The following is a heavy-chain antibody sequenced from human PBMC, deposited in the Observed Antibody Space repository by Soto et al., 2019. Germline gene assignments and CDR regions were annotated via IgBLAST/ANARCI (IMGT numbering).Heavy chain of an antibody. J-gene: IGHJ1*01. D-gene: IGHD3-22*01. CDR3: ARKTRPPRGPYYDSSGAQAGYFQH. V-gene: IGHV4-34*01. CDR2: INHSGST. Sequence: SETLSLTCAVYGGSFSGYYWSWIRQPPGKGLEWIGEINHSGSTNYNPSLKSRVTISADTSKNQFSLKLSSVTAADTAVYYCARKTRPPRGPYYDSSGAQAGYFQHWGQGTLVTVSS. CDR1: GGSFSGYY.